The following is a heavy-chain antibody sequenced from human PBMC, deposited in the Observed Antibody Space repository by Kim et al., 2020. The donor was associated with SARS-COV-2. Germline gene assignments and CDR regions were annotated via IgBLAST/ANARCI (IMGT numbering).Heavy chain of an antibody. CDR1: GFIFSNYW. CDR3: IRGTGTFDI. V-gene: IGHV3-7*01. CDR2: IRPDGSER. D-gene: IGHD1-1*01. J-gene: IGHJ3*02. Sequence: GGSLRLSCAASGFIFSNYWMSWVRQAPGKGLEWVANIRPDGSERFYVDSVNGRFTISRDNAKTSVYLQLNSLRPEDTAIYYCIRGTGTFDIWGQGTMVSVSS.